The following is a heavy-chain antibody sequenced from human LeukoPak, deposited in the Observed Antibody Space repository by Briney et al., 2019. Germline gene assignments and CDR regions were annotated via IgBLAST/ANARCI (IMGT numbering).Heavy chain of an antibody. D-gene: IGHD5-12*01. V-gene: IGHV3-23*01. CDR2: ISAGGSNT. CDR1: GFTFSTYA. J-gene: IGHJ4*02. Sequence: PGGSLRLSCTASGFTFSTYAMSWVRQALGRGLEWVSVISAGGSNTYYADSVKGRFTISRDNSKNTLYLQMNSLRAEDTAVYYCAKGGVATIYNYWGQGTLVTVSS. CDR3: AKGGVATIYNY.